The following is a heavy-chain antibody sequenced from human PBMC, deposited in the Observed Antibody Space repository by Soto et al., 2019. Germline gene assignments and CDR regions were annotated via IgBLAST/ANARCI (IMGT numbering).Heavy chain of an antibody. CDR1: GASMRNYY. J-gene: IGHJ4*02. D-gene: IGHD3-22*01. Sequence: QVQLQESGPGLLKPSETLSLTCTVSGASMRNYYWSWIRQPAGKGLEWIGRIFGSGETYYNPSLKSRIILSVDLSKSQFSLELTSVTAADTAVYFCVREGYYSDNNGYPLFDYWGQGTLVTVSP. V-gene: IGHV4-4*07. CDR2: IFGSGET. CDR3: VREGYYSDNNGYPLFDY.